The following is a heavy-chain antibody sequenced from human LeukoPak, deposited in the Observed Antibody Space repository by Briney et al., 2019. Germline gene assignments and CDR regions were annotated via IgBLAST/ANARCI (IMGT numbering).Heavy chain of an antibody. J-gene: IGHJ4*02. Sequence: SGTLSLTCTVSGGSISSNYWTWIRQPAGKGLEWIGRIHTSGTTNYNPSLKSRVTMSIGTSKYQFSLNMTSVTAADTAVYYCAREGGQERYFDYWGQGTLVTVSS. CDR1: GGSISSNY. CDR2: IHTSGTT. CDR3: AREGGQERYFDY. V-gene: IGHV4-4*07.